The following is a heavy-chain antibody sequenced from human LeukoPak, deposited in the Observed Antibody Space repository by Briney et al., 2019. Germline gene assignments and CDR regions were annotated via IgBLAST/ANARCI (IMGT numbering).Heavy chain of an antibody. J-gene: IGHJ4*02. Sequence: GGSLRLSCAASGFTFSSYAMHWVRQAPGKGLEWVAVISYDGSNKYYADSVKGRFTISRDNSKNTLYLQMNSLRAEDTAVYYCAKDRWAGQQQLSLDYWGQGTLVTVSS. D-gene: IGHD6-13*01. CDR3: AKDRWAGQQQLSLDY. V-gene: IGHV3-30-3*01. CDR2: ISYDGSNK. CDR1: GFTFSSYA.